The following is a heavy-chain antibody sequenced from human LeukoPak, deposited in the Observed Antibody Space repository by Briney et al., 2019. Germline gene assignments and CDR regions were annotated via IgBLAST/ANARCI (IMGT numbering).Heavy chain of an antibody. CDR3: ARDVHPHYYGSGSDYYYYMDV. J-gene: IGHJ6*03. Sequence: WASVKVSCKASGYTSTSYDINWVRQAPGQGLEWMGGIIPILGTANYAQKFQGRVTITADESTSTAYMELSSMRSEDTAVYYCARDVHPHYYGSGSDYYYYMDVWGKGTTVTISS. D-gene: IGHD3-10*01. V-gene: IGHV1-69*13. CDR2: IIPILGTA. CDR1: GYTSTSYD.